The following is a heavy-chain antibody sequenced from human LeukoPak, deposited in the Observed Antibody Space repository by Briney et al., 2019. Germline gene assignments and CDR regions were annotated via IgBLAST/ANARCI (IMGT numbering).Heavy chain of an antibody. J-gene: IGHJ4*02. Sequence: SETLSLTCSVSGASLSGYYWTWIRQPAGTGLEWIGIIYYSGSTYYNPSLKSRVTISVDTSKNQFSLKLSSVTAADTAVYYCARLRAFCSSTSCYAGTLGFDYWGQGTLVTVSS. CDR2: IYYSGST. CDR3: ARLRAFCSSTSCYAGTLGFDY. CDR1: GASLSGYY. V-gene: IGHV4-59*04. D-gene: IGHD2-2*01.